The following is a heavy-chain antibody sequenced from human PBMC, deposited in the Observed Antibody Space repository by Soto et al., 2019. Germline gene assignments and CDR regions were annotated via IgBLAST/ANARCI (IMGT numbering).Heavy chain of an antibody. CDR2: INTDGSST. V-gene: IGHV3-74*01. CDR3: VRAAARGDS. Sequence: EVQLVESGGGSVLPGGSLRLACAASGFYFSGDWMHWVRQVPGGGLEWVSRINTDGSSTLYADYVKGRFTISRDNAKSTLYLQLRSLRADDTAVYYCVRAAARGDSWGQGTLVSVSS. D-gene: IGHD3-10*01. CDR1: GFYFSGDW. J-gene: IGHJ5*01.